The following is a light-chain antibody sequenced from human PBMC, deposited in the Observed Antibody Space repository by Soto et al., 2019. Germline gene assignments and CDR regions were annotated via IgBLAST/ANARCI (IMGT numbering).Light chain of an antibody. CDR1: QSVLYSSNNKNY. J-gene: IGKJ1*01. V-gene: IGKV4-1*01. CDR2: DAS. Sequence: DIVLTQSPDSLAVSLGERATINCKSSQSVLYSSNNKNYLNWYQQSPGQPPRLLIYDASTRAPGIPDRFSGSGSGTDFTLTIRRLEPEDFAVYYCQQYGTSTTFGQGTKVDI. CDR3: QQYGTSTT.